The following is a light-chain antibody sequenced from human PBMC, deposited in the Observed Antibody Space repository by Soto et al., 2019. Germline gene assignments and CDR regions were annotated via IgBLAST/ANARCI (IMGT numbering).Light chain of an antibody. J-gene: IGKJ1*01. Sequence: DIQMTQSPSTLSASVGDRVTITCRASQSISSWLAWYQQKPGKAPKLLIYDASSLESGVPSRFSGSGSGTEFTLTISSLQPDDFANYYSHQFNSYCTFGQGTKVDIK. CDR3: HQFNSYCT. V-gene: IGKV1-5*01. CDR2: DAS. CDR1: QSISSW.